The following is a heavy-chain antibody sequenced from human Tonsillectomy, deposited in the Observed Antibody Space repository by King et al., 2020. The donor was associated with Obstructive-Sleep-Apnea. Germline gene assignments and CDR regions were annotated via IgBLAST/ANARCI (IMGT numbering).Heavy chain of an antibody. CDR2: VYKTGST. CDR3: ARQWELPLFDY. V-gene: IGHV4-59*08. Sequence: QLQESGPGLVKPSETLSLTCTVSGGSISSYYWSWIRQPPGKGLEWIGYVYKTGSTSYNPSLKSRVTISIDTSRDQFSLKLNSVTAADTAVYYCARQWELPLFDYWGLGTLVTVSS. D-gene: IGHD1-26*01. J-gene: IGHJ4*02. CDR1: GGSISSYY.